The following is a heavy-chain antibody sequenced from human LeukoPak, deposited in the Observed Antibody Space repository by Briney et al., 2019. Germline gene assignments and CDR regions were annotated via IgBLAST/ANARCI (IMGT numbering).Heavy chain of an antibody. D-gene: IGHD6-13*01. V-gene: IGHV3-30*04. CDR1: GFTFSSYA. CDR2: ISYDGSNK. CDR3: ARALSRIAAAGTSGADY. J-gene: IGHJ4*02. Sequence: GSLRLSCAASGFTFSSYAMHWVRQAPGKGLEWVAVISYDGSNKYYADSVKGRFTISRDNSKNTLYLQMNSLRAEDTAVYYCARALSRIAAAGTSGADYWGQGTLVTVSS.